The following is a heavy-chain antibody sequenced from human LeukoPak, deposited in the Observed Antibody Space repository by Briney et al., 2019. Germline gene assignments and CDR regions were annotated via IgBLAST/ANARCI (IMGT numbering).Heavy chain of an antibody. D-gene: IGHD3-10*01. Sequence: VKPTQTLTLTCTFSGFSLSTSGMCVSWIRQAPGKGLEWVSYISSSGSTIYYADSVKGRFTISRDNAKNSLYLQMNSLRAEDTAVYYCARVRGTMVRGVPYYYYMDVWGKGTTVTVSS. CDR2: ISSSGSTI. J-gene: IGHJ6*03. CDR1: GFSLSTSG. CDR3: ARVRGTMVRGVPYYYYMDV. V-gene: IGHV3-11*04.